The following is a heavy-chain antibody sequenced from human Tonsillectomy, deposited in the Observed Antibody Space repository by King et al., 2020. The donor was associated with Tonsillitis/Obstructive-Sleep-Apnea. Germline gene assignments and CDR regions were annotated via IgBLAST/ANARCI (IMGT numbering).Heavy chain of an antibody. CDR3: ARGNSGLDS. CDR1: GFTFSSYS. V-gene: IGHV3-48*02. J-gene: IGHJ4*02. D-gene: IGHD2/OR15-2a*01. CDR2: ISSSSSTI. Sequence: VQLVESGGGLVQPGGSLRLSCAASGFTFSSYSMNWVRQAPGKGLEWVSYISSSSSTIYYADSVKGRFTISRDNAKNSLYLQMNRLRDEDTAVYYCARGNSGLDSWGQGTLVTVSS.